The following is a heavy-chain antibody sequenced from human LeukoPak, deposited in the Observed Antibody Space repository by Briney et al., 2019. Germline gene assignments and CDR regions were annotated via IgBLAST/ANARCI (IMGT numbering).Heavy chain of an antibody. CDR1: GYRFPSYW. D-gene: IGHD2-2*01. CDR2: IYPGDSDP. V-gene: IGHV5-51*01. CDR3: ARQLGVPAALTRYNWFDP. J-gene: IGHJ5*02. Sequence: GESLKTPCRGLGYRFPSYWIGWGRQILGKGLGGRGIIYPGDSDPRYSPSFQGQVTISADKSISTAYLQWSSLKASDTAMYHCARQLGVPAALTRYNWFDPWGQGTLVTVSS.